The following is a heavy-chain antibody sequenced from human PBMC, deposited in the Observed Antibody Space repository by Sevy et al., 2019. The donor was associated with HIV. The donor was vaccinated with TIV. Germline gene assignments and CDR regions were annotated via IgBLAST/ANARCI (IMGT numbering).Heavy chain of an antibody. CDR1: GYTFTDYY. CDR2: INPKSGGT. D-gene: IGHD2-2*01. J-gene: IGHJ4*02. V-gene: IGHV1-2*06. Sequence: ASVKVSCKASGYTFTDYYMHWVRQAPGQGLEWMGRINPKSGGTNYAQKFQGRVTMTRDTSNSTAYRELSRLRSDDKAVYYCARYCSSTSCYAPPLDYWGQGTLVTVSS. CDR3: ARYCSSTSCYAPPLDY.